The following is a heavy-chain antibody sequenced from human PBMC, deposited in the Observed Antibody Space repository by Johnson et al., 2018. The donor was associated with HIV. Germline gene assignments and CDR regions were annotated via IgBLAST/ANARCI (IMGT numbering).Heavy chain of an antibody. V-gene: IGHV3-11*04. CDR3: ASTSPPGLLAFQDAFDI. CDR2: INWNGGRT. Sequence: QVQLVESGGGLVKPGGSLRLTCEASGFIFSDYYMSWVRQAPGKGLEWVSGINWNGGRTGYADSVTGRLTIPRDNAKNSLYLQMNSLRAEDTAVYYCASTSPPGLLAFQDAFDIWGQGTMVTVSS. CDR1: GFIFSDYY. D-gene: IGHD2-15*01. J-gene: IGHJ3*02.